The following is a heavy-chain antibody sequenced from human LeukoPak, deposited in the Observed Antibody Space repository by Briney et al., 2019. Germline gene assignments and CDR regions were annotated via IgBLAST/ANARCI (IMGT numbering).Heavy chain of an antibody. CDR2: MNQDGSEK. Sequence: GGSLRLSCVVSGFTFKAYRMRWVRQAPGKGLEWVANMNQDGSEKYYVDSVKGRFTISRDNAKNLLFLQMNSLRAEDTAVYYCARDGSPWDSWGQGTLVTVSS. D-gene: IGHD6-13*01. V-gene: IGHV3-7*01. J-gene: IGHJ4*02. CDR3: ARDGSPWDS. CDR1: GFTFKAYR.